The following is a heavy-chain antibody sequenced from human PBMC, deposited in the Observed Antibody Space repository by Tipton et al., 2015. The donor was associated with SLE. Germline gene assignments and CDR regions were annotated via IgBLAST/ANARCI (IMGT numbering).Heavy chain of an antibody. CDR2: IYHSGST. J-gene: IGHJ4*02. CDR1: GGSISSSSYY. D-gene: IGHD6-13*01. Sequence: TLSLTCTVSGGSISSSSYYWGWIRQPPGKGLEWIGSIYHSGSTYYNPSLKSRVTISVDTSKNQFSLKLSSVTAADTAVYYCARRRGSSWYEDYFDYWGQGTLVTVSS. V-gene: IGHV4-39*07. CDR3: ARRRGSSWYEDYFDY.